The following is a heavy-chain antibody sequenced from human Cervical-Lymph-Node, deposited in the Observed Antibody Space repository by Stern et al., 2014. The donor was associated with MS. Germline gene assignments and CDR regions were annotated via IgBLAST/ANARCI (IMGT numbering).Heavy chain of an antibody. V-gene: IGHV3-9*01. J-gene: IGHJ6*02. CDR2: ISWSSTNV. CDR3: VKETSPSYYYGMDA. Sequence: VQLVESGGGLERPGRSLRLSCAASGFTFGAYAMHWVRQAPGKGLEWVSGISWSSTNVAYADSVRGRFTISRDNAKNSLFLQMNSLRAEDTALYYCVKETSPSYYYGMDAWGQGTTVIVSS. CDR1: GFTFGAYA.